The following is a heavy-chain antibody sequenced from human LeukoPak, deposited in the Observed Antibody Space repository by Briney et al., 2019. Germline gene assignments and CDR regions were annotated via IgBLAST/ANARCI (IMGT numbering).Heavy chain of an antibody. CDR2: IYYSGST. CDR3: ARGWATVTELDY. J-gene: IGHJ4*02. Sequence: KPSETLSLTCTVSGGSISSSSYYWGWIRQPPGKGLEWIGSIYYSGSTYYNPSLKSRVTISVDTSKNQFSLKLSSVTAADTAVYYCARGWATVTELDYWGQGTLVTVSS. CDR1: GGSISSSSYY. D-gene: IGHD4-17*01. V-gene: IGHV4-39*01.